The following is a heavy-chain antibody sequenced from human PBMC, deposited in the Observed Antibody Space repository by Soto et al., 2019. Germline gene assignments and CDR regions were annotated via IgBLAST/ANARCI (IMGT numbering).Heavy chain of an antibody. D-gene: IGHD1-1*01. CDR2: IYGSGRGI. Sequence: PGGSRSHSRPASELPHSSFAMLWVRQAPGKGLECVSGIYGSGRGIEYADSVKGRFTISRDNSKNTVYLQMTDLRADDTAVYYCAKDAVYNDGLCLMDHWGQGTQVTDSS. CDR3: AKDAVYNDGLCLMDH. CDR1: ELPHSSFA. J-gene: IGHJ4*02. V-gene: IGHV3-23*05.